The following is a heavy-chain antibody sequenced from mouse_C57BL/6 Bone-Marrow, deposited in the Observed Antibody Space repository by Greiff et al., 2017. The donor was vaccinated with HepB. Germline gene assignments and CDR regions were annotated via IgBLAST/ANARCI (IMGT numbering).Heavy chain of an antibody. J-gene: IGHJ2*01. V-gene: IGHV5-2*01. CDR1: EYEFPSHD. CDR2: INSDGGST. CDR3: ARGVYDGYYKDFDY. Sequence: EVKLQESGGGLVQPGESLKLSCESNEYEFPSHDMSWVRKTPEKRLELVAAINSDGGSTYYPDTMERRFIISRDNTKKTLYLQMSSLRSEDTALYYCARGVYDGYYKDFDYWGQGTTLTVSS. D-gene: IGHD2-3*01.